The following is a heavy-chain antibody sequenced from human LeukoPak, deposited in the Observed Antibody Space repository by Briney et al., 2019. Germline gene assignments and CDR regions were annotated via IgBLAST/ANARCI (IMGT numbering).Heavy chain of an antibody. CDR3: VRGYSYGFYFDY. D-gene: IGHD5-18*01. CDR1: GYSFTGYY. Sequence: SVKVSCKTSGYSFTGYYIHWVRQAPGQGLEWMGRINPNSGGPNYGQKFQGTVTMTRDTSISTAYLELSNLRSGDTAAYYCVRGYSYGFYFDYWGQGSLVTVSS. CDR2: INPNSGGP. J-gene: IGHJ4*02. V-gene: IGHV1-2*06.